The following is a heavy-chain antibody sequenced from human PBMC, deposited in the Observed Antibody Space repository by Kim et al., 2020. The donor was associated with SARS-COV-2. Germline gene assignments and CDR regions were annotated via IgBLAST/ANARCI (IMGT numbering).Heavy chain of an antibody. V-gene: IGHV1-18*01. Sequence: ASVKVSCKASGYTFTSYGISWVRQAPGQGLEWMGWISAYNGNTNYAQKLQGRVTMTTDTSTSTAYMELRSLRSDDTAVYYCARSNWNDELDYYYYGMDVWGQGTTVTVSS. CDR3: ARSNWNDELDYYYYGMDV. D-gene: IGHD1-1*01. CDR2: ISAYNGNT. J-gene: IGHJ6*02. CDR1: GYTFTSYG.